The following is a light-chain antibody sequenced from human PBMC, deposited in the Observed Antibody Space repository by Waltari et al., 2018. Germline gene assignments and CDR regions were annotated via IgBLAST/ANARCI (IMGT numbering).Light chain of an antibody. Sequence: DIQMTQSPSSLSASVGDRVTLTCRASQRISNFLNWYQQKPGKAPKLLIYAASSLPSGVPSRFSGSGSGTDFTLTISSLQPDDFATYYCQQSNSNPQTFGQGTKVETK. CDR2: AAS. CDR3: QQSNSNPQT. J-gene: IGKJ1*01. V-gene: IGKV1-39*01. CDR1: QRISNF.